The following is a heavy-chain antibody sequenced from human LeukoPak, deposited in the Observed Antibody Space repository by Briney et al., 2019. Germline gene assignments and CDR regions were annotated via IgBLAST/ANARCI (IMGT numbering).Heavy chain of an antibody. D-gene: IGHD6-13*01. CDR2: SSSNSRYI. J-gene: IGHJ4*02. CDR1: GCSFSTYS. V-gene: IGHV3-21*06. CDR3: SRVAEAAAFDS. Sequence: GGALRLSCAASGCSFSTYSMHWVRQAPGKGLEWVSSSSSNSRYIYYADSMRGRFTISRDNAKDSLYLQMNSLKPEDTAVYYCSRVAEAAAFDSWGQGTLVTVSS.